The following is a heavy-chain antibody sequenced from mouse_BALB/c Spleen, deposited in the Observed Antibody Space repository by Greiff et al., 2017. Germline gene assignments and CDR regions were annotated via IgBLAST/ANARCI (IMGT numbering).Heavy chain of an antibody. J-gene: IGHJ4*01. D-gene: IGHD2-10*01. CDR1: GFTFSSYG. CDR2: ISSGGSYT. Sequence: EVQGVESGGDLVKPGGSLKLSCAASGFTFSSYGMSWVRQTPDKRLEWVATISSGGSYTYYPDSVKGRFTISRDNAKNTLYLQMSSLKSEDTAMYYCARWQAYYGNPCYAMDYWGQGTSVTVSS. V-gene: IGHV5-6*01. CDR3: ARWQAYYGNPCYAMDY.